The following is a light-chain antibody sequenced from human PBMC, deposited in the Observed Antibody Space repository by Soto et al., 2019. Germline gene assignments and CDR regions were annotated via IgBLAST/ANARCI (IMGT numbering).Light chain of an antibody. CDR3: QQYYSTLT. Sequence: DIVMTQSPDSLAVSLGERATINCKSSQSVLYSSNNKNYLAWYQQKLGQPPKLLIYWASTRESGVPDRFSGSGSGTDFTLTISSLQAEDVAVYYCQQYYSTLTFGGGTKVEIK. V-gene: IGKV4-1*01. J-gene: IGKJ4*01. CDR1: QSVLYSSNNKNY. CDR2: WAS.